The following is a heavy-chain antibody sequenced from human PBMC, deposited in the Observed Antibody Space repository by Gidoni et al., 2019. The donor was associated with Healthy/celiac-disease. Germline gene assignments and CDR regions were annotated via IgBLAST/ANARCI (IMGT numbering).Heavy chain of an antibody. V-gene: IGHV4-39*07. CDR1: GGSISSSSYY. J-gene: IGHJ4*02. D-gene: IGHD3-10*01. Sequence: QLQLQESGPGLVKPSETLSLTCTVSGGSISSSSYYWGWIRQPPGKGLEWIGSIYYSGSTYYNPSLKSRVTISVDTSKNQFSLKLSSVTAADTAVYYCARDRGGSGSYYEDYWGQGTLVTVSS. CDR3: ARDRGGSGSYYEDY. CDR2: IYYSGST.